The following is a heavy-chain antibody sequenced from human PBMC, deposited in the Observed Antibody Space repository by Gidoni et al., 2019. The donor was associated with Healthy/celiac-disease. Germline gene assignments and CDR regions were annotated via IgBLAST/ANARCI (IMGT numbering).Heavy chain of an antibody. V-gene: IGHV3-72*01. D-gene: IGHD6-19*01. Sequence: EVQLVESGGGLVQPGGSLRLSCAASGFPFSDHYMDWVRQAPGKGLEWVGRTRNKANSYTTEDAASVKGRFTISRDDSKNSLYLQMNSLKTEDTAVYYCARVKDSSGWRGAFDIWGQGTMVTVSS. J-gene: IGHJ3*02. CDR1: GFPFSDHY. CDR2: TRNKANSYTT. CDR3: ARVKDSSGWRGAFDI.